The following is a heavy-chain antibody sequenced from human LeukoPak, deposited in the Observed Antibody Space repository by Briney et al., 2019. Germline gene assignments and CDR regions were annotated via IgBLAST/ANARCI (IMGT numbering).Heavy chain of an antibody. CDR3: ARESAARDFDY. CDR2: INHSGST. CDR1: GGSFSGYY. D-gene: IGHD6-6*01. Sequence: SETLSLTCAVYGGSFSGYYWSWIRQPPGKGLEWIGEINHSGSTNYNPSLRSRVTISVDTSKNQFSLKLSSVTAADTAVYYCARESAARDFDYWGQGTLVTVSS. V-gene: IGHV4-34*01. J-gene: IGHJ4*02.